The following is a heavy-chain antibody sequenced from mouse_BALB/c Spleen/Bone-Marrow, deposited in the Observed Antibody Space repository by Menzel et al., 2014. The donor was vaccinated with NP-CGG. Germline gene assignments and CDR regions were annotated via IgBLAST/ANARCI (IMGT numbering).Heavy chain of an antibody. D-gene: IGHD1-1*01. J-gene: IGHJ2*01. CDR2: IDPANGNT. CDR3: ARYYYGSSYFDY. Sequence: EVHLVESGAELVKPGASVKLSCTASGFNIKDTYMHWVKQRPEQGLEWIGRIDPANGNTKYDPKFQGKATITADTSSNTAYLQLSSLTSEDTAVYYCARYYYGSSYFDYWGQGTTLTASS. V-gene: IGHV14-3*02. CDR1: GFNIKDTY.